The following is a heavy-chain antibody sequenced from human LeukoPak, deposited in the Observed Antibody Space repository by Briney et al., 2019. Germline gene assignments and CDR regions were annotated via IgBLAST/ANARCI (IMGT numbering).Heavy chain of an antibody. Sequence: PGGSLRLSCAASGFTFSSYWMHWVRQAPGKGLVWVSSINGDGSTTTYVDSVKGRFTISRDNAKNTVYLQMNSLRVDDTAVYYCATVRSGSWDWFDPWGQGTLVTVSS. J-gene: IGHJ5*02. CDR1: GFTFSSYW. CDR2: INGDGSTT. V-gene: IGHV3-74*01. D-gene: IGHD3-10*01. CDR3: ATVRSGSWDWFDP.